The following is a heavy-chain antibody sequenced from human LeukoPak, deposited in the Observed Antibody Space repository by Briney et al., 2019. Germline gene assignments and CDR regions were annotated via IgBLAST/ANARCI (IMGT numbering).Heavy chain of an antibody. V-gene: IGHV1-69*06. D-gene: IGHD2-21*02. CDR2: IIPIFGTA. J-gene: IGHJ4*02. Sequence: SVKVSCKASGGTFSSNAISWVRQAPGEGLEWMGGIIPIFGTANYAQKFQGRVTITADKSTSTAYMELSSLRSEDTAVYYCARDLSERPACGGDCYSTDYWGQGTLVTVSS. CDR3: ARDLSERPACGGDCYSTDY. CDR1: GGTFSSNA.